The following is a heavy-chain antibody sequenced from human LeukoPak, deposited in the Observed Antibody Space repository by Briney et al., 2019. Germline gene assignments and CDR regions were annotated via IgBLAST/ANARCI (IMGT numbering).Heavy chain of an antibody. V-gene: IGHV3-23*01. D-gene: IGHD3-16*02. CDR3: AKGNYVWGSYRFPDY. CDR2: ITGSGGNT. CDR1: GFTFSNYG. Sequence: GGSLRLSCAASGFTFSNYGMNWVRQAPGKGLEWGSGITGSGGNTYYADSVKGRFTISRDNSKNTMYLQMNSLRAEDTAVYYCAKGNYVWGSYRFPDYWGQGTLVTVSS. J-gene: IGHJ4*02.